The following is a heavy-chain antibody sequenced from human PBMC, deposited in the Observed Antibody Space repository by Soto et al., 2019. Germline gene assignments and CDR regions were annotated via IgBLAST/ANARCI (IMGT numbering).Heavy chain of an antibody. Sequence: SFWIGWVRQLPGKGLEWMGIIYPDDSDTRYSPSFQGQVIMSADKSISTAYLQWSSLKASDTAMYYCARQGKYNYGSNDFWGQGTLVTVSS. V-gene: IGHV5-51*01. J-gene: IGHJ4*02. CDR2: IYPDDSDT. CDR1: SFW. CDR3: ARQGKYNYGSNDF. D-gene: IGHD5-18*01.